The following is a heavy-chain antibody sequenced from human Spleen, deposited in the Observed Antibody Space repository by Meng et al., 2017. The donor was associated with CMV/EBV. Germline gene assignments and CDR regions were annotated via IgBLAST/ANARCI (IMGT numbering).Heavy chain of an antibody. D-gene: IGHD1-26*01. V-gene: IGHV1-8*03. CDR2: MNPNSGNT. J-gene: IGHJ4*02. Sequence: KATGYTFTSYDINWVRQATGQGLEWMGWMNPNSGNTGYAQKFQGRVTITRNTSISTAYMELSSLRSEDTAVYYCARGRLGGSYRIDYWGQGTLVTVSS. CDR3: ARGRLGGSYRIDY. CDR1: GYTFTSYD.